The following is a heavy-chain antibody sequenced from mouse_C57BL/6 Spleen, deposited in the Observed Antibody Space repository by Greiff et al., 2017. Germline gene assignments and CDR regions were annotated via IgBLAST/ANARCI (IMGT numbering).Heavy chain of an antibody. V-gene: IGHV10-3*01. Sequence: EVQLVESGGGLVQPKGSLKLSCAASGFTFNTYAMHWVRQAPGKGLEWVARIRSKSSNYATYYADSVKDRFTISRDDSQSMLYLQMNNLKTEDTAMYYCVRDSRYDYDEDYAMDYWGQGTSVTVSS. J-gene: IGHJ4*01. CDR1: GFTFNTYA. CDR3: VRDSRYDYDEDYAMDY. CDR2: IRSKSSNYAT. D-gene: IGHD2-4*01.